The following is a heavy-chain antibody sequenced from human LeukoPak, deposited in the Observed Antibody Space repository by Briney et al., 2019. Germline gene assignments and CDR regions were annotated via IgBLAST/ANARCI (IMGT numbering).Heavy chain of an antibody. Sequence: PSETLSLTCTVSGGSIRSGGYYWSWIRQHPGKGLEWIGYIYYSGSTYYNPSLKSRVTISVDTSKNQFSLKLSSVTAADTAVYYCARGDYDSLQGAFDIWGQGTMVTVSS. CDR3: ARGDYDSLQGAFDI. J-gene: IGHJ3*02. CDR2: IYYSGST. D-gene: IGHD3-22*01. V-gene: IGHV4-31*03. CDR1: GGSIRSGGYY.